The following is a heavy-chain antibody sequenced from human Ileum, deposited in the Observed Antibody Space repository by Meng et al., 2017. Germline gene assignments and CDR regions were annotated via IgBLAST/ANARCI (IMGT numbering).Heavy chain of an antibody. CDR3: AREWSDNSGQYEELGY. Sequence: QVKLVQSGPEGKTPGAPLKVSCKTSGYTFRSYDINWGRPATGQGLEWIGWMNPRSTNTGYAQNFQGRVALTRDISTSTAYMELSSLTSEDTAVYYCAREWSDNSGQYEELGYWGQGTLVTVSS. V-gene: IGHV1-8*01. D-gene: IGHD4-11*01. J-gene: IGHJ4*02. CDR2: MNPRSTNT. CDR1: GYTFRSYD.